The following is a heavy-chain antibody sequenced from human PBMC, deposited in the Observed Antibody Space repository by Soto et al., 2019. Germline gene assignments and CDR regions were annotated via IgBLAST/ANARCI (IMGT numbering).Heavy chain of an antibody. V-gene: IGHV3-30*18. CDR1: GFTFSSYG. CDR3: AKWNGRSGENDY. J-gene: IGHJ4*02. D-gene: IGHD6-25*01. CDR2: ISYDGSNK. Sequence: GGSLRLSCAASGFTFSSYGMHWVRQAPGKGLEWVAVISYDGSNKYYADSVKGRFTISRDNSKNTLYLQMNSLRAEDTAVYYCAKWNGRSGENDYWGQGTLVTVSS.